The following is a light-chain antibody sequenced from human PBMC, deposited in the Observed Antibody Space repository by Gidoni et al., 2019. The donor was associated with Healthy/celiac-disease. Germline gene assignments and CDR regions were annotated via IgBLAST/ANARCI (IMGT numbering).Light chain of an antibody. J-gene: IGKJ5*01. Sequence: EIVLTQSPATLSLSPGERATLSCRASQSVSNYLSWYQQKPGQAPRLLLYDAYNRATGIPARFSGRGSGIDFTLTIRSLEAEVFAVYYWHRRSNWPITFGQGTRLEIK. CDR3: HRRSNWPIT. V-gene: IGKV3-11*01. CDR2: DAY. CDR1: QSVSNY.